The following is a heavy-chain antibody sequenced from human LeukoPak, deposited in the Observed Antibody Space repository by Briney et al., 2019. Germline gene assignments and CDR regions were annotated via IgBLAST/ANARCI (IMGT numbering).Heavy chain of an antibody. J-gene: IGHJ4*02. CDR2: IIPIFGTA. CDR1: GGTFSSYA. D-gene: IGHD3-10*01. V-gene: IGHV1-69*13. CDR3: ARSGIPYYYGSGSYYQSFDY. Sequence: ASVKVSCKASGGTFSSYAFNWVRQAPGQGLEWMGGIIPIFGTANYAQKFQGRVTITADESTSTAYMELSSLRSEDTAVYYCARSGIPYYYGSGSYYQSFDYWGQGTLVTVSS.